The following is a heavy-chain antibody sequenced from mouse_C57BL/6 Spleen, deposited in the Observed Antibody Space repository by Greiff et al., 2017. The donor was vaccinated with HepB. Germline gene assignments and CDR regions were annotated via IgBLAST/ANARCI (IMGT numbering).Heavy chain of an antibody. J-gene: IGHJ3*01. Sequence: EVKLMESGGGLVQSGRSLRLSCATSGFTFSDFYMEWVRQAPGKGLEWIAASRNKANDYTTEYSASVKGRFIVSRDTSQSILYLQMNALRAEDTAIYYCARDAHYYGPFAYWGQGTLVTVSA. CDR1: GFTFSDFY. CDR3: ARDAHYYGPFAY. V-gene: IGHV7-1*01. CDR2: SRNKANDYTT. D-gene: IGHD1-1*01.